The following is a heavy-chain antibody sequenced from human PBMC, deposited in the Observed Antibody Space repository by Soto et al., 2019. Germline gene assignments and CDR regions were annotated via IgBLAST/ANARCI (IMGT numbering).Heavy chain of an antibody. V-gene: IGHV1-2*04. CDR1: GYSFTGFY. J-gene: IGHJ4*02. CDR2: INPNSGGT. CDR3: ARQGSATYYFDY. Sequence: ASVKVSCKAVGYSFTGFYLHWVRQAPGQGLEWMGWINPNSGGTNYAQKFQGWVTMTRDTSISTAYMELSRLRSDDTAVYYCARQGSATYYFDYWGQGTLVTVSS. D-gene: IGHD2-15*01.